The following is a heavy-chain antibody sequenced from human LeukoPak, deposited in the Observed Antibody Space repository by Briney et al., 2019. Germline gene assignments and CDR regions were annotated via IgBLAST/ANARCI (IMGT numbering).Heavy chain of an antibody. CDR1: GGSISSYY. CDR2: IYTSGST. Sequence: PSETLSLTCSVSGGSISSYYWSWIRQPAGKGLEWIGRIYTSGSTNYNPSLKSRVTMSVDTSKNQFSLKLSSVTAADTAVYFCARPRLLFGSGPILVWGQGTLVTVSS. D-gene: IGHD3-10*01. J-gene: IGHJ4*02. CDR3: ARPRLLFGSGPILV. V-gene: IGHV4-4*07.